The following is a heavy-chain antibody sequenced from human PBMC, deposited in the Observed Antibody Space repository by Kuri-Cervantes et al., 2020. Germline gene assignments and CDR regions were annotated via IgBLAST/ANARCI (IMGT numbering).Heavy chain of an antibody. CDR1: GFTFSSYA. V-gene: IGHV3-23*01. J-gene: IGHJ6*02. CDR3: AKWDIVVVPAAITTPNYYYYYGMDV. Sequence: GESLKISCAASGFTFSSYAMSWVRQAPGKGLEWVSAISGSGGSTYYADSVKGRFTISRDNSKNTLYLQMNSLRAEDTAVYYCAKWDIVVVPAAITTPNYYYYYGMDVWGQGTTVTVSS. D-gene: IGHD2-2*01. CDR2: ISGSGGST.